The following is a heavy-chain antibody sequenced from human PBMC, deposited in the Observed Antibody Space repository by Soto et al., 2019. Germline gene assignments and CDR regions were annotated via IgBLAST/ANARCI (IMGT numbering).Heavy chain of an antibody. CDR1: GFTFSSYA. J-gene: IGHJ4*02. CDR2: ISGSGGST. Sequence: GGSVRLSCAASGFTFSSYAMSWVRQSPGKGLEWVSAISGSGGSTYYADSVKGRFTISRDNSKNTLYLQMNSLRAEDTAVYYCAKDRGPRGIEMATFYYWGQGTLVTVSS. V-gene: IGHV3-23*01. CDR3: AKDRGPRGIEMATFYY. D-gene: IGHD5-12*01.